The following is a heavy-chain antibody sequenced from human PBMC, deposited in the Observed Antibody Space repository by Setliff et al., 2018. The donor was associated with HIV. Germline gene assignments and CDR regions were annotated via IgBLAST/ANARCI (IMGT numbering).Heavy chain of an antibody. CDR1: GFSLSTSGMC. Sequence: SGPTGEPTQTLTVTCTFSGFSLSTSGMCVSWIRQPPGKALEWLARIDWDDDKYYSTSLKTRLTISKDTSKNQVVLTMTNMDPVDTATYYCARIQGNSGLDAFDIWGQGTMVTVSS. V-gene: IGHV2-70*11. J-gene: IGHJ3*02. CDR2: IDWDDDK. D-gene: IGHD1-26*01. CDR3: ARIQGNSGLDAFDI.